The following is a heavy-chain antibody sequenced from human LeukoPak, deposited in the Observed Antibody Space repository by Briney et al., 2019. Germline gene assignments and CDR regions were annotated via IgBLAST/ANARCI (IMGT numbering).Heavy chain of an antibody. CDR3: ARGGSSGGFDY. V-gene: IGHV4-39*07. CDR2: IYYSGST. Sequence: SETLSLTCTVSGGSIGSSSYYWGWIRQPPGKGLEWIGSIYYSGSTYYNPSLKSRVTISVDTSKNQFSLKLSSVTAADTAEYYCARGGSSGGFDYWGQGTLVTVSS. J-gene: IGHJ4*02. D-gene: IGHD3-22*01. CDR1: GGSIGSSSYY.